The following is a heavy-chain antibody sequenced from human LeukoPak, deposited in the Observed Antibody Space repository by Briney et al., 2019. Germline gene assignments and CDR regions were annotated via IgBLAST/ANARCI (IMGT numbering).Heavy chain of an antibody. CDR2: ISSSSSYI. Sequence: PGGSLRLSCSASGFTFSSYSMNWVRQAPGKGLEWVSSISSSSSYIYYADSVKGRFTISRDNAKNSLYLQMNSLRAEDTAVYYCAKDIQGLIAVAGTGGYWGQGTLVTVSS. CDR1: GFTFSSYS. V-gene: IGHV3-21*04. D-gene: IGHD6-19*01. J-gene: IGHJ4*02. CDR3: AKDIQGLIAVAGTGGY.